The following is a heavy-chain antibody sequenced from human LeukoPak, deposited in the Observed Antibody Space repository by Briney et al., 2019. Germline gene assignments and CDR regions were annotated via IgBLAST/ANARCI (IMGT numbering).Heavy chain of an antibody. J-gene: IGHJ4*02. V-gene: IGHV1-2*02. D-gene: IGHD4-11*01. CDR3: ARDPTVTTTPYLDY. CDR1: GYTFTGYY. Sequence: ASVTVSCKASGYTFTGYYIHWVRQAPGQGLEWMGWINPNSGGTNYAQKFQGRVTMTRDTSISTAYMELSRLRSDDTAVYYCARDPTVTTTPYLDYWGQGTLVTVSS. CDR2: INPNSGGT.